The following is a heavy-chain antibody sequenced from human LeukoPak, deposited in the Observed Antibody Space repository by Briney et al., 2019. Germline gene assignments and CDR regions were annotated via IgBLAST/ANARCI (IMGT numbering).Heavy chain of an antibody. J-gene: IGHJ5*02. D-gene: IGHD2-2*01. CDR2: MNPNSGNT. Sequence: ASVKASCKAAGYTFTSYDINWVRQATGQGLEWMGWMNPNSGNTGYAQKFQGRVTMTRNTSISTAYMELSSLRSEDTAVYYCARAPRKTCSSTSCSRGGWFDPWGQGTLVTVSS. V-gene: IGHV1-8*01. CDR1: GYTFTSYD. CDR3: ARAPRKTCSSTSCSRGGWFDP.